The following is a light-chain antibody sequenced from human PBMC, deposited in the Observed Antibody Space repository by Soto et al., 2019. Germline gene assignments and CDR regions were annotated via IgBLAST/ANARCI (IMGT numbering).Light chain of an antibody. V-gene: IGLV2-14*01. CDR2: EVS. CDR1: SSDIGTYNY. Sequence: QSALTQPASVSGSPGQSITISCTGTSSDIGTYNYVSWYQQHPGKAPKLMIYEVSTRPSGVSNRFSGSKSGNTASLTISGLQAEDEAHYYCSTYTNSIAVFGAGTKVTVL. CDR3: STYTNSIAV. J-gene: IGLJ3*02.